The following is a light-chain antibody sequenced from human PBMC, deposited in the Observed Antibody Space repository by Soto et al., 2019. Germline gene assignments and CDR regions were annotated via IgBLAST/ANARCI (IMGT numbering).Light chain of an antibody. CDR2: GAS. V-gene: IGKV3-15*01. CDR1: QSVSGN. CDR3: QQYNNWPPLT. Sequence: EIVMTQSPATLSVSPGERATLSCRASQSVSGNLAWYQQRPGQAPRLLIYGASTRATGIPARFSGSGSGTEFTLTISSLQSVDFAVYYCQQYNNWPPLTFGGGTKVEIK. J-gene: IGKJ4*01.